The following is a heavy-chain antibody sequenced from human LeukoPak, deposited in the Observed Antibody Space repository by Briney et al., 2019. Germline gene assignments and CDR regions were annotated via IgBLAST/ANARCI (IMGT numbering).Heavy chain of an antibody. Sequence: GGSLRLSCAASGFTFSDYYMSWIRQAPGKGLEWVSYISSSSTIYYADSVKGRFTISRDNGKNSLYLQMNSLRAEDTAVYFCARDPTHDSSGYPFDYWGQGTLVTVSS. D-gene: IGHD3-22*01. CDR1: GFTFSDYY. V-gene: IGHV3-69-1*01. CDR2: ISSSSTI. J-gene: IGHJ4*02. CDR3: ARDPTHDSSGYPFDY.